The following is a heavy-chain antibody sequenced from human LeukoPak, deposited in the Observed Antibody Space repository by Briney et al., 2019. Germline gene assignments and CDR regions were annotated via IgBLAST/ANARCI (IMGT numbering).Heavy chain of an antibody. CDR2: IKQDGSEK. D-gene: IGHD5-24*01. Sequence: GGSLRLSCAASGFTFSSYGMHWVRQAPGKGLEWVANIKQDGSEKYYVDSVKGRFTISRDNAKNSLYLQMNSLRAEDTAVYYCASSTDGWLQFSYFDYWGQGTLVTVSS. V-gene: IGHV3-7*01. CDR1: GFTFSSYG. CDR3: ASSTDGWLQFSYFDY. J-gene: IGHJ4*02.